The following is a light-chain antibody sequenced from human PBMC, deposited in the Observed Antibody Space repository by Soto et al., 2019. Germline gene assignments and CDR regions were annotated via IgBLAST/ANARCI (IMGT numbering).Light chain of an antibody. CDR2: EAS. CDR3: QQYNAYSWT. CDR1: QNINSW. V-gene: IGKV1-5*03. Sequence: GERGTITCLASQNINSWLAWYQQKPGKAPKLLIYEASTLERGVPARFGGSGSGTEFTLTISSLQPDDFATYYCQQYNAYSWTFGQGTKVDIK. J-gene: IGKJ1*01.